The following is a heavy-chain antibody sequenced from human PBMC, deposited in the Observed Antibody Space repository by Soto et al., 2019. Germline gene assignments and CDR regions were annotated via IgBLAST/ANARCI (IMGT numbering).Heavy chain of an antibody. Sequence: EVQLVESGGGLVQPGGSLRLSCVASGFTFNSYGMNWVRQAPGKGLEWISYINSGSTSVFYADSVKGRFTISRDNAKNSRYLQMNSLRAEDTAVYYCASSASPDAYWGQGTLVTVSS. V-gene: IGHV3-48*01. CDR2: INSGSTSV. CDR1: GFTFNSYG. D-gene: IGHD1-26*01. CDR3: ASSASPDAY. J-gene: IGHJ4*02.